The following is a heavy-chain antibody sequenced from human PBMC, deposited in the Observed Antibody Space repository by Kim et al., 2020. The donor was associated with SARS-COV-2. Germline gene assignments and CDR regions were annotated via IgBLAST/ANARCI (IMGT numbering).Heavy chain of an antibody. CDR2: INHSGST. Sequence: SETLSLTCAVYGGSFSGYYWSWIRQPPGKGLEWIGEINHSGSTNYNPSLKSRVTISVDTSKNQFSLKLSSVTAADTAVYYCARGPVLLWFRELLFDYWGQGTLVTVSS. CDR3: ARGPVLLWFRELLFDY. V-gene: IGHV4-34*01. D-gene: IGHD3-10*01. CDR1: GGSFSGYY. J-gene: IGHJ4*02.